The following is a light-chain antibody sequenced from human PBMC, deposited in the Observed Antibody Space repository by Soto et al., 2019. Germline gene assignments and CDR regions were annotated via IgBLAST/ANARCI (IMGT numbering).Light chain of an antibody. CDR2: EVT. V-gene: IGLV2-14*01. CDR3: SSYTNINTRACV. J-gene: IGLJ1*01. CDR1: SGDIGSYNR. Sequence: QSALTQPASVSGSPGQSITISCTGTSGDIGSYNRVSWYQQHPGKAPKLIIYEVTDRPSGVSNRFSGSKSGNTASQTISGLQAEDEAEYYCSSYTNINTRACVFGTGTKVTAL.